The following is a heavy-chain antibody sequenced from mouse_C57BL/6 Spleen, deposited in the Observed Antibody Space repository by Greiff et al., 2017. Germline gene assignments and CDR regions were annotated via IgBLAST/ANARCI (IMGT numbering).Heavy chain of an antibody. D-gene: IGHD2-5*01. CDR3: TRGDSKLLFAY. J-gene: IGHJ3*01. V-gene: IGHV1-4*01. CDR1: GYTFTSYT. Sequence: VQLQQSGAELARPGASVKMSCTASGYTFTSYTLHWVKQRPPQGLEWIGYINPSSGYSKYNQKFKDKTTLTADKSSSTAYMQLSSLTSEDSAVYYCTRGDSKLLFAYWGQGTLVTVCA. CDR2: INPSSGYS.